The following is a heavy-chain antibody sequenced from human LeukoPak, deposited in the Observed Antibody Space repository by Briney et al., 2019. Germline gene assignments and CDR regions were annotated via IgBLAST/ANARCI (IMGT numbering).Heavy chain of an antibody. J-gene: IGHJ6*02. CDR3: ARETTPRGYYYGMDV. Sequence: GESLKISCKGSGYSFTSHWIGWVRQMPGKGLEWMGIIYPGDSDTRYSPSFQGQVTISADKSISTAYLQWSSLKASDTAMYYCARETTPRGYYYGMDVWGQGTAVTVSS. CDR1: GYSFTSHW. CDR2: IYPGDSDT. V-gene: IGHV5-51*01. D-gene: IGHD4-11*01.